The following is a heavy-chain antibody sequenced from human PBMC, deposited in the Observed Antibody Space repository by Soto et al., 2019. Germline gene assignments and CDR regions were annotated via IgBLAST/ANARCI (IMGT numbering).Heavy chain of an antibody. CDR2: ISSSSSYI. J-gene: IGHJ6*02. D-gene: IGHD2-2*01. CDR3: ARGGCCSSTSCPYYYYYYGMDV. CDR1: GFTFSSYS. Sequence: PGGSLRLSCAASGFTFSSYSMNWVRQAPGKGLEWVSSISSSSSYIYYADSVKGRFTISRDNAKNSLYLQMNSLRAEDTAVYYCARGGCCSSTSCPYYYYYYGMDVWGQGTTVTVSS. V-gene: IGHV3-21*01.